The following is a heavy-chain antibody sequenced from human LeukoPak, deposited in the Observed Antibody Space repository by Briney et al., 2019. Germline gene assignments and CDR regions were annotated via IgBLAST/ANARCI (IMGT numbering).Heavy chain of an antibody. CDR1: GGSIDDNYL. CDR3: ARHYDFSSPYNN. J-gene: IGHJ4*02. Sequence: SETLSLTCVVSGGSIDDNYLWTWVRQPPGQGLDWIGEISHTEGAKYCPSLEGRVSISMDRSKNLFSLMLRSVTAADTAVYFCARHYDFSSPYNNWGQGILVTVSS. CDR2: ISHTEGA. D-gene: IGHD3-3*01. V-gene: IGHV4/OR15-8*02.